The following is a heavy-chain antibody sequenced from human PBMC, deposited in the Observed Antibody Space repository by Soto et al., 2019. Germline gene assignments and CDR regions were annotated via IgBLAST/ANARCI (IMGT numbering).Heavy chain of an antibody. CDR2: ISAYNGNT. Sequence: VASVKVSCKASGYTFTSYGISWVRQAPGQGLEWMGWISAYNGNTNYAQKLQGRVTMTTDTSTSTAYMELRSLRSDDTAVYYCARAGYCSGGSCLNWFDPWGQGTLVTVSS. CDR3: ARAGYCSGGSCLNWFDP. CDR1: GYTFTSYG. J-gene: IGHJ5*02. V-gene: IGHV1-18*01. D-gene: IGHD2-15*01.